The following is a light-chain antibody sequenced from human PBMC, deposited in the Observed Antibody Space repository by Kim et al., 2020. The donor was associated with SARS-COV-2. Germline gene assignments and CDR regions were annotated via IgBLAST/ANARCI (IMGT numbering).Light chain of an antibody. CDR3: QQYNNRWT. CDR2: GAS. Sequence: EIVMTQSPATLSVSPGERATLSCRASQSVSSNLAWYQQKPGQAPRLLIYGASTRATGIPARFSGSGSGTEFTLTISSLQSEDFAVYYCQQYNNRWTFGQGTKVVIK. J-gene: IGKJ1*01. CDR1: QSVSSN. V-gene: IGKV3-15*01.